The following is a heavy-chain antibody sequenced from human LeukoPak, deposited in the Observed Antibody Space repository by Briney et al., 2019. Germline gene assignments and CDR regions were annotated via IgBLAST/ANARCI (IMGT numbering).Heavy chain of an antibody. Sequence: GASVKVSCKASGYTFTSYYMHWVRQAPGQGLEWMGIIKPSGGSTSYAQKFQGRVTMTRDTSTSTVYMELSSLRSEDTAVYYCARAPGRDGYPHHYYGMGVWGQGTTVTVSS. V-gene: IGHV1-46*01. J-gene: IGHJ6*02. CDR1: GYTFTSYY. D-gene: IGHD5-24*01. CDR3: ARAPGRDGYPHHYYGMGV. CDR2: IKPSGGST.